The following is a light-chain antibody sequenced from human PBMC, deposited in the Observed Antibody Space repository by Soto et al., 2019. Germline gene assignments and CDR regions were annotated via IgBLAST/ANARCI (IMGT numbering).Light chain of an antibody. V-gene: IGLV4-69*01. CDR3: QTWVTGIQI. CDR2: LNSDGSH. CDR1: SGRSSYA. Sequence: QSVLTQSPSASASLGASVKLTCTLSSGRSSYAIAWHQQQPEKGPRYLMKLNSDGSHSKGDGIPDRFSGSSSGAERYLTISSLQSEDDADYYCQTWVTGIQIFGGGTKLTVL. J-gene: IGLJ2*01.